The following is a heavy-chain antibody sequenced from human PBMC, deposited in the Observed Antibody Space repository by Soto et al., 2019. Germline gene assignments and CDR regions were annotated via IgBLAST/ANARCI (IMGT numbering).Heavy chain of an antibody. V-gene: IGHV1-2*02. CDR2: INTKTGGT. Sequence: QVHLVQSGAEVKKPGASVKVSCKASGYSFTAYYMHWVRQAPGQGLEWMGWINTKTGGTNYAQRVQGRVTMTGDTSINTAYMELSSLRSDDTAVYYCARVVPTGWFDPCGQGTVVTVSA. D-gene: IGHD2-2*01. CDR3: ARVVPTGWFDP. J-gene: IGHJ5*02. CDR1: GYSFTAYY.